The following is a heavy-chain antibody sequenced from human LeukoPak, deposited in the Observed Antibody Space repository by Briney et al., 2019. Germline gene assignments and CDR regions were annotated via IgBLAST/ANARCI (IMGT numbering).Heavy chain of an antibody. V-gene: IGHV3-7*03. J-gene: IGHJ4*02. CDR2: IKEDGTET. D-gene: IGHD5-24*01. CDR1: GFMFSSNW. Sequence: GGSLRLSCAASGFMFSSNWMSWVRLAPGKGLEWVADIKEDGTETYYVDSVKGRFTISRDNAKNSLYLQMNSLRVEDTAVYYCAKEGRSLQTYWGQGTLVTVSS. CDR3: AKEGRSLQTY.